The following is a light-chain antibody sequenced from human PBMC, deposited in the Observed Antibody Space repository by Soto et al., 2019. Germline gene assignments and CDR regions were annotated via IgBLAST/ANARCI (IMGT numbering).Light chain of an antibody. CDR3: QQYNSYLT. J-gene: IGKJ1*01. CDR1: QSISSW. V-gene: IGKV1-5*03. CDR2: KAH. Sequence: DLQMTQSPSTLSASVGDRVTITCRASQSISSWLSWYQQQPGKAPNLLIYKAHSLESGVPSRFSGSGSGTEFTLTIRSLQDDDFETYYCQQYNSYLTFGQGTKVEI.